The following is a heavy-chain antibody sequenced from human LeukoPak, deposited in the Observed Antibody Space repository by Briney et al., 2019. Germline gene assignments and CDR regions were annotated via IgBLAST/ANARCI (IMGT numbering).Heavy chain of an antibody. CDR3: AKTTLRWELLQGYYFDY. CDR1: GFTFSSYA. V-gene: IGHV3-23*01. J-gene: IGHJ4*02. Sequence: PGGSLRLSCAASGFTFSSYAMSWVRQAPGKGLEWVSAISGSGGSTYYADSVKGRFTISRDNSKNTLYLQMNSLRAEDTAVYYCAKTTLRWELLQGYYFDYWGQETLVTVSS. D-gene: IGHD1-26*01. CDR2: ISGSGGST.